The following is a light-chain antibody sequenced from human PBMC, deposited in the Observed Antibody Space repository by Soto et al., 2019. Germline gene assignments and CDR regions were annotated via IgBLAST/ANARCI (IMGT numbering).Light chain of an antibody. J-gene: IGLJ3*02. CDR3: ATWGENLRV. CDR2: DDN. V-gene: IGLV1-51*01. CDR1: SSNIGNHY. Sequence: QSVLTQPPSVSAAPGQKVTISCSGSSSNIGNHYVFWYQQLPGTAPRLLIYDDNKRPSGIPDRFSGSKSGTSATLGITGLQTGDEADYYCATWGENLRVFCGGTKVTVL.